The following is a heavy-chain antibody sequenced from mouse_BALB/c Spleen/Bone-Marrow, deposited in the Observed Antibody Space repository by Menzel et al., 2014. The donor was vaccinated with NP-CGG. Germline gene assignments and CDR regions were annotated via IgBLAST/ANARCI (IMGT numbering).Heavy chain of an antibody. J-gene: IGHJ3*01. CDR1: GFTFSSYA. Sequence: EVKLVESGGGLVKPGGSLKLSCAASGFTFSSYAMSWVRQTPEKRLEWVASISSGGSTYYPDSVKGRFTTSRDNARNILYLQMSSLRSEDTAMYYCAREGDGYDPAWFAYWGQGTLVTVSA. CDR3: AREGDGYDPAWFAY. CDR2: ISSGGST. V-gene: IGHV5-6-5*01. D-gene: IGHD2-2*01.